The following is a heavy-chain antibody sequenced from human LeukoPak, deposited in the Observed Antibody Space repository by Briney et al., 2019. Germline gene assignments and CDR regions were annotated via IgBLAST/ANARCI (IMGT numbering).Heavy chain of an antibody. J-gene: IGHJ2*01. D-gene: IGHD3-22*01. CDR3: ASIPTYDSEPDWYFDL. V-gene: IGHV4-59*05. Sequence: GSLRLSCTASGFTVSSDYMSWVRQPPGKGLEWIGSIYYSGSTYYNPSLKSRVTISVDTSKNQFSLKLSSVTAADTAVYYCASIPTYDSEPDWYFDLWGRGTLVTVSS. CDR2: IYYSGST. CDR1: GFTVSSDY.